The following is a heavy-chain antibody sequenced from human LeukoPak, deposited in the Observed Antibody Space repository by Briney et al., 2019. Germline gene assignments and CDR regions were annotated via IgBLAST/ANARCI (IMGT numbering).Heavy chain of an antibody. Sequence: GNSLRLSCATSGFTFSNYGMHWVRQAPGKGLEWVAVIWYDGTNKYYADSVKGRFTISRDTSKNTLYLQMNSLRAEDTAVYYCAKDLLGRAGYYNLDYWGQGTLVTVSS. V-gene: IGHV3-33*06. CDR3: AKDLLGRAGYYNLDY. D-gene: IGHD3-9*01. J-gene: IGHJ4*02. CDR2: IWYDGTNK. CDR1: GFTFSNYG.